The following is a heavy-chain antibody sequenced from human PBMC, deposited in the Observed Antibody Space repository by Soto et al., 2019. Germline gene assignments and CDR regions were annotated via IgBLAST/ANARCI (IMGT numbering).Heavy chain of an antibody. J-gene: IGHJ5*02. CDR3: AHIPNYYQYDWFDP. D-gene: IGHD3-16*01. CDR2: IYWDDGK. Sequence: SGPTLVNPTQTLTLTCTFSGFSLTTRGVGVGWIRQPPGKALECLALIYWDDGKRYSPSLQSRLSITKDTSKNQVVLTMTNVDPVDTATYYCAHIPNYYQYDWFDPWGQGTLVTVSS. CDR1: GFSLTTRGVG. V-gene: IGHV2-5*02.